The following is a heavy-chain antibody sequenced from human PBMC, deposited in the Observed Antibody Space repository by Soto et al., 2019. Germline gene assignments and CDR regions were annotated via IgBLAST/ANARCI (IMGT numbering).Heavy chain of an antibody. D-gene: IGHD6-6*01. J-gene: IGHJ4*02. Sequence: EVQLVESGGGLVGPGGSLRLSCAASGFTFSKAWMSWVRQAPGKGLEWVGRIKSKTDGGTADYGAPVTGKFTISRDDSKNTLYLQVNSLKTEDTAVYYCTTVPIAARPYFDNWGQGTLVTVSS. CDR2: IKSKTDGGTA. V-gene: IGHV3-15*01. CDR1: GFTFSKAW. CDR3: TTVPIAARPYFDN.